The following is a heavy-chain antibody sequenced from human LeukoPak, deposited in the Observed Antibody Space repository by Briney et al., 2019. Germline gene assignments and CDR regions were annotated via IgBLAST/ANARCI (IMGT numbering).Heavy chain of an antibody. CDR2: INHSGST. J-gene: IGHJ4*02. CDR3: ARRHSSSWYWGVIDY. CDR1: GGSFSGYY. V-gene: IGHV4-34*01. D-gene: IGHD6-13*01. Sequence: PSETLSLTCAVYGGSFSGYYWSWIRQPPGKGLEWIGEINHSGSTNYNPSLKSRVTISVDTSKNQFSLKLSSVTAADTAVYYCARRHSSSWYWGVIDYWGQGTLVTVSS.